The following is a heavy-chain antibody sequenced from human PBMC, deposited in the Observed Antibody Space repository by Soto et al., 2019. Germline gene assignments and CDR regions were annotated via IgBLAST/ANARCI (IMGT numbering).Heavy chain of an antibody. V-gene: IGHV3-48*01. J-gene: IGHJ3*02. Sequence: ETLSLSCAASGFTFSSYSMNWVRQAPGKGLEWVSYISSSSSTIYYADSVKGRFTISRDNAKNSLYLQMNSLRAEDTAVYYCARALPAWFGGDDAFDIWGQGTMVTVSS. CDR3: ARALPAWFGGDDAFDI. CDR2: ISSSSSTI. CDR1: GFTFSSYS. D-gene: IGHD3-10*01.